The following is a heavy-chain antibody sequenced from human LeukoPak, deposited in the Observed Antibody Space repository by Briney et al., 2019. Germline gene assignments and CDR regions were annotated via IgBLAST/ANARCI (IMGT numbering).Heavy chain of an antibody. CDR3: AALYGSGSYSRGYYYYGMDA. CDR1: GYSFTSYW. Sequence: GESLKIPCKGSGYSFTSYWIGWVRQMPGKGLEWMGIIYPGDSDTRYSPSFQGQVTISADKSISTAYLQWSSLKASDTAMYYCAALYGSGSYSRGYYYYGMDAWGQGTTVTVSS. CDR2: IYPGDSDT. V-gene: IGHV5-51*01. J-gene: IGHJ6*02. D-gene: IGHD3-10*01.